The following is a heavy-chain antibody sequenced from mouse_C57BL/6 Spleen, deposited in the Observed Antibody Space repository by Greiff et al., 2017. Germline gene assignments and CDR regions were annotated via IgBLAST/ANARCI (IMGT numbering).Heavy chain of an antibody. V-gene: IGHV1-18*01. D-gene: IGHD2-5*01. J-gene: IGHJ3*01. CDR1: GYTFTDYN. Sequence: VQLQQSGPELVKPGASVKIPCKASGYTFTDYNMDWVKQSHGKSLEWIGDINPNNGGTIYNQKFKGKATLTVDKSSSTAYMELRSLTSEDTAVYYCARNLHYSNSRSFAYWGQGTLVTVSA. CDR3: ARNLHYSNSRSFAY. CDR2: INPNNGGT.